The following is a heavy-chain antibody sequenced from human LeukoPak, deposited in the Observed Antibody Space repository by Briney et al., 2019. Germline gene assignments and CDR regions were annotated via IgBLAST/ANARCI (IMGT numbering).Heavy chain of an antibody. CDR3: ARQLRRKTTVTTGGFDY. CDR1: GGSISNYY. CDR2: IYYTGST. J-gene: IGHJ4*02. Sequence: PSETLSLTCTVSGGSISNYYWNWIRQAPGKGLEWIGYIYYTGSTNKNPSLKSRVTMSVDTSKNQSSLKLSSVTAADTAVYYCARQLRRKTTVTTGGFDYWGQGTLVTVSS. D-gene: IGHD4-17*01. V-gene: IGHV4-59*08.